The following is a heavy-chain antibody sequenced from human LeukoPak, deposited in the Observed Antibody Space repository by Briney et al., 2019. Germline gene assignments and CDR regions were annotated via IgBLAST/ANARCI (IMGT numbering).Heavy chain of an antibody. V-gene: IGHV3-7*01. CDR1: GFTFSSYW. D-gene: IGHD6-13*01. CDR3: ARHYNSWFYDY. J-gene: IGHJ4*02. CDR2: INQDGSEK. Sequence: GGSLRLSCAASGFTFSSYWMSWVRQAPGKGLEWVANINQDGSEKNYVDSVKGRFTISRDNAKNSLYLQMNSLGDEDTAVYYCARHYNSWFYDYWGQGTLVTVSS.